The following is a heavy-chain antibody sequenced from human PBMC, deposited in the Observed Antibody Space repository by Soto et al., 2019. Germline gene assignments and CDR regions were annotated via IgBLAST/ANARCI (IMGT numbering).Heavy chain of an antibody. D-gene: IGHD5-18*01. CDR2: IWYDGSNK. CDR3: ARGYSYGPLDY. Sequence: QVQLVESGGGAVQPGRSLRLSCAASGFTFSTYGMHWVRQAPGKGLEWVAVIWYDGSNKYYADSVKGRFTISRDNSKNTLYLQMNSVRAEDTAVYYCARGYSYGPLDYWGQGTLVTVSS. J-gene: IGHJ4*02. CDR1: GFTFSTYG. V-gene: IGHV3-33*01.